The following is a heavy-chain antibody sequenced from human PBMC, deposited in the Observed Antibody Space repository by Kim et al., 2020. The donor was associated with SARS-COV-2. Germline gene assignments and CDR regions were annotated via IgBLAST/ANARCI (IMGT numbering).Heavy chain of an antibody. Sequence: GGSLRLSCAASGFTFSSYAMHWVRQAPGKGLEWVAVIWYDGSNKDYADSVKGRFTISRDNSKNTLYLHMNSLRADDTAVYYCAKDGTAIVRGLRDYGGQG. CDR3: AKDGTAIVRGLRDY. J-gene: IGHJ4*02. CDR1: GFTFSSYA. CDR2: IWYDGSNK. V-gene: IGHV3-33*06. D-gene: IGHD3-10*01.